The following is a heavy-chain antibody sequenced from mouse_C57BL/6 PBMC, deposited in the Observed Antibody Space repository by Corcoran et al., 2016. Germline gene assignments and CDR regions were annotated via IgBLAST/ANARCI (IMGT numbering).Heavy chain of an antibody. CDR2: VNPYNGGT. D-gene: IGHD1-1*01. Sequence: EVQLQQSGPVLVKPGASVKMSCKASGYTFTDYYMNWVKQSHGKSLEWIGVVNPYNGGTSYNQKFKGKATLTVDKSSSTAYMELNSLTSEDSAVYYCARELRGAMDYWGQGTSVTVSS. V-gene: IGHV1-19*01. CDR1: GYTFTDYY. J-gene: IGHJ4*01. CDR3: ARELRGAMDY.